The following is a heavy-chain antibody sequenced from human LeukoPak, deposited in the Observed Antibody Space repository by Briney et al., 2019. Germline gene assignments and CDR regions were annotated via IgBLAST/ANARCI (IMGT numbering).Heavy chain of an antibody. CDR1: GFTFSSYW. V-gene: IGHV3-7*01. D-gene: IGHD1-1*01. J-gene: IGHJ4*02. CDR3: VRDFSLTRLERPFDY. CDR2: IKQDGSEK. Sequence: GGSLRLSCAASGFTFSSYWMTWVRQAPGKGLEWVANIKQDGSEKYYVDSVRGRFTISRDNAKNSLYLQMNSLRAEDTAVYYCVRDFSLTRLERPFDYWGQGTLVTVSS.